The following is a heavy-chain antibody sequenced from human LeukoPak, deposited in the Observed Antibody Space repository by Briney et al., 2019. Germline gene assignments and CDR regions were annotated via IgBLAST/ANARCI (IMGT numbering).Heavy chain of an antibody. CDR3: ARAAKAGFDY. CDR2: IYHSGST. Sequence: SETLSLTCTVSGGSISSGGYYWSWIRQPPGKGLEWIGYIYHSGSTYYNPSLKSRVTISVDRSKNQFSLKLSSVTAADTAVYYCARAAKAGFDYWGQGTLVTVSS. V-gene: IGHV4-30-2*01. CDR1: GGSISSGGYY. D-gene: IGHD6-25*01. J-gene: IGHJ4*02.